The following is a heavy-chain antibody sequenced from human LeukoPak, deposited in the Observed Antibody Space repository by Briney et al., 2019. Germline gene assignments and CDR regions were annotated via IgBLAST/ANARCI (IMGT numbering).Heavy chain of an antibody. D-gene: IGHD7-27*01. V-gene: IGHV3-33*01. Sequence: PGGSLRLSYVASGFTFSSYGLHWVRQAPGKGLEWVAVICDNGINKHYVDSVKGRFTISRDNSKNTLYLQMNSLRVEDTAVYYCERDAKLGTFDYLGQGTLVTVSS. CDR3: ERDAKLGTFDY. CDR2: ICDNGINK. J-gene: IGHJ4*02. CDR1: GFTFSSYG.